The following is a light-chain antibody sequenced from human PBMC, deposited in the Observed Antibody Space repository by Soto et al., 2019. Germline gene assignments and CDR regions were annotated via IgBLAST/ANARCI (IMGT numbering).Light chain of an antibody. V-gene: IGKV1-9*01. CDR3: QQYNNWPPEWT. J-gene: IGKJ1*01. Sequence: DIQMTQSPFSLSASVGDRFTITCRASHPIGTHLNWYQQKPGKAPQILIYAASTLQSGVPSRFSGSGSGTEFTLTISSLQSEDFAVYYCQQYNNWPPEWTFGQGTKVDIK. CDR1: HPIGTH. CDR2: AAS.